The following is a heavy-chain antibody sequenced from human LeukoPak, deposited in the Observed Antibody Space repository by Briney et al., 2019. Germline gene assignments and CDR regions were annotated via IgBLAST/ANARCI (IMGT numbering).Heavy chain of an antibody. CDR3: ARDRRLYYYGSGIKTT. CDR1: GFTFRSYA. Sequence: GGSLRLSCAASGFTFRSYAMTWVRQAPGKGLEWVSFISGSGGSTYYADSVKGRFTISKDKSRNTLFLQMNSLRAEDTAVYYCARDRRLYYYGSGIKTTWGQGTLVTVSS. J-gene: IGHJ4*02. V-gene: IGHV3-23*01. D-gene: IGHD3-10*01. CDR2: ISGSGGST.